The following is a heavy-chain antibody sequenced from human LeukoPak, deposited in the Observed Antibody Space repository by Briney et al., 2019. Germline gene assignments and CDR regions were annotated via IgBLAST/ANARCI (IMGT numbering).Heavy chain of an antibody. J-gene: IGHJ4*02. Sequence: GGSLRLSCAASGFTFSSYGMQWVRQAPGKGLEWVAVISYDGSNKYYADSVKGRFTISRDNSKNTLHLQMNSLRAEDTAVYYCAKDGTSVATAGSHFDYWGQGTLVTVPS. CDR2: ISYDGSNK. D-gene: IGHD6-13*01. CDR3: AKDGTSVATAGSHFDY. CDR1: GFTFSSYG. V-gene: IGHV3-30*18.